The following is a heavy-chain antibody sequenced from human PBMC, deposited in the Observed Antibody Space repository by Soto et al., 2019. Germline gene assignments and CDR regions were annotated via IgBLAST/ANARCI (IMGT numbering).Heavy chain of an antibody. CDR1: GYTLASYS. Sequence: ASVEAPSKASGYTLASYSMSWLQQATGQGLEWMGWMNPNSGNTGYAQKFQGRVTMTRNTSISTAYMELSSLRSEDTAVYYCARTLYGDNVDYWGQGTLVTLSS. J-gene: IGHJ4*02. CDR2: MNPNSGNT. CDR3: ARTLYGDNVDY. D-gene: IGHD4-17*01. V-gene: IGHV1-8*01.